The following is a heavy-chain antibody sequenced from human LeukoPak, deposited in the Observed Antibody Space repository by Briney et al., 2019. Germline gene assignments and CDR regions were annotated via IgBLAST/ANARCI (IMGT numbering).Heavy chain of an antibody. V-gene: IGHV5-51*01. CDR2: INPDDSDI. CDR1: GYIFTTYW. J-gene: IGHJ3*02. Sequence: GESLKISCEGSGYIFTTYWIAWVRQMPGKGPEWMGIINPDDSDIRIRPSFRGQVTISADKSISTAYLQWSSLKASDTAMYYCARPASGGYFSAFDIWGQGTMVTVSS. D-gene: IGHD1-26*01. CDR3: ARPASGGYFSAFDI.